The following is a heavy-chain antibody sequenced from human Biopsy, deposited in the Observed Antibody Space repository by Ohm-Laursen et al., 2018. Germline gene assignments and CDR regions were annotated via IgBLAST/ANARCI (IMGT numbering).Heavy chain of an antibody. CDR2: INWNSDNL. CDR1: GFIFGDYA. J-gene: IGHJ2*01. D-gene: IGHD3-22*01. V-gene: IGHV3-9*01. CDR3: AKDLASGSGYYWYFDF. Sequence: SLRLSCTASGFIFGDYAMHRVRQAPGKGLEWVSGINWNSDNLGYADSMKGRFTISRDNAKNSVYLQMNSLRAEDTAFYYCAKDLASGSGYYWYFDFWGRGTLVTVSS.